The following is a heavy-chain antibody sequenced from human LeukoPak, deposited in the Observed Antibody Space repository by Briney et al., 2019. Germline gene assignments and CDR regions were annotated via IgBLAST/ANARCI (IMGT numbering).Heavy chain of an antibody. CDR3: ARGRITGTTESWPRAYYMDV. J-gene: IGHJ6*03. D-gene: IGHD1-7*01. V-gene: IGHV4-34*01. Sequence: SETLSLTCAVYGGSFSGYYWSWIRQPPGKGLEWIGEINHSGSTNYNPSLKSRVTISVDTSKNQFSLKLCSVTAADTAVYYCARGRITGTTESWPRAYYMDVWGKGTTVTVSS. CDR1: GGSFSGYY. CDR2: INHSGST.